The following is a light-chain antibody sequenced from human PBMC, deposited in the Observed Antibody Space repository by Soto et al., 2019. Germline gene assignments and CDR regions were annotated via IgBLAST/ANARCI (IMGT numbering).Light chain of an antibody. CDR3: QHYNSYSEA. CDR1: QSISSW. V-gene: IGKV1-5*03. CDR2: KAS. J-gene: IGKJ1*01. Sequence: IQMTKSPSTVSASVGDRVTITCRASQSISSWLAWYQQKPGKAPKLLIYKASTLKSGVPSRFSGSGSGTEFTLTISSLQPDDFATYYCQHYNSYSEAFGQGTKVDI.